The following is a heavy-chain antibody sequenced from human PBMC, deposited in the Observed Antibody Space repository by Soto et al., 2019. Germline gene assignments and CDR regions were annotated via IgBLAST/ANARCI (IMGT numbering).Heavy chain of an antibody. CDR3: ARHAELTGYQNWFDP. Sequence: QVQLQESGPGLVKPSETLSLTCTVSGGSINIKSYYGGWIRQSPGKGLEWIGSIYHSGDTYYNPSLRSRVTISVDTSKNQFSLKLHSVTAADTAVYYCARHAELTGYQNWFDPWGQGTVVTVSS. CDR2: IYHSGDT. CDR1: GGSINIKSYY. V-gene: IGHV4-39*01. J-gene: IGHJ5*02. D-gene: IGHD3-9*01.